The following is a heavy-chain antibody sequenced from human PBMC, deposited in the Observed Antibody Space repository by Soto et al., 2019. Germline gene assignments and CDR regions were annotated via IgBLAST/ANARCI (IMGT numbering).Heavy chain of an antibody. Sequence: SETLSLTCTVSGGSISSSSYYWGWIRQPPGKGLEWIGSIYYSGSTYYNPSLKSRVTISVDTSKNQFSLKLSSVTAADTAVYYCARLLGRHYYYYGMDVWGQGTTVT. CDR3: ARLLGRHYYYYGMDV. J-gene: IGHJ6*02. CDR1: GGSISSSSYY. CDR2: IYYSGST. V-gene: IGHV4-39*01. D-gene: IGHD1-26*01.